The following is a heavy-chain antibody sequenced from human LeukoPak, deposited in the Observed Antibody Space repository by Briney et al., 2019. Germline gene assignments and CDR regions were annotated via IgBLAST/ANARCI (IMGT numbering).Heavy chain of an antibody. CDR3: ANLGYSD. Sequence: GGSLRLSCAASGFTFNNAWMSWVRQAPGKGLEWVATIKDDGSDRYYVDSVEGRFTISRDNAKKSLYLQMNSLRVEDTAVYYCANLGYSDGGQGTLVTVSS. D-gene: IGHD5-12*01. J-gene: IGHJ4*02. CDR1: GFTFNNAW. CDR2: IKDDGSDR. V-gene: IGHV3-7*01.